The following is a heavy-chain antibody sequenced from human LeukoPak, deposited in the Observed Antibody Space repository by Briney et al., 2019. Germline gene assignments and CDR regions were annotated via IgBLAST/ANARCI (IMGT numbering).Heavy chain of an antibody. CDR2: ISSSSSYT. CDR1: GFTFSDYY. D-gene: IGHD2-15*01. CDR3: ARRQVVGGNYYGIDV. Sequence: GGFLRLSCAASGFTFSDYYMSWIRQAPGKGLERVSYISSSSSYTNYAESVKGRFTISRDNAKNSLYLQMNSLRAEDTAVYYCARRQVVGGNYYGIDVWGQGTTVTVSS. J-gene: IGHJ6*02. V-gene: IGHV3-11*03.